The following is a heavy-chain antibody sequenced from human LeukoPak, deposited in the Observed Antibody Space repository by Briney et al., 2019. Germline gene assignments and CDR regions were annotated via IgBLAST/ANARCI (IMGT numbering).Heavy chain of an antibody. CDR1: GYTFTSYD. Sequence: ASVKVSCKASGYTFTSYDINWVRQATGQGLEWMGWMNPNSGNTGYAQKFQGRVTMTRNTSISTAYMELSSLRSEDTAVYYYARGLYGSGSHDYWGQGTLVTVSS. J-gene: IGHJ4*02. CDR3: ARGLYGSGSHDY. D-gene: IGHD3-10*01. V-gene: IGHV1-8*01. CDR2: MNPNSGNT.